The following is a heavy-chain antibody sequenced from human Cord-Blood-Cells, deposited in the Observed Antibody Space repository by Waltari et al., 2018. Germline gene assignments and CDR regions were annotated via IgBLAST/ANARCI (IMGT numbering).Heavy chain of an antibody. CDR1: GFTFSSYW. Sequence: EVQLVESGGGLVQPGGSLRLSCAASGFTFSSYWMSWVRQAPGKGVEGVANIKQNGSEKDYVDSVKGRFTISIDNAKNSLYLQMNSLRAEDTAVYYCARDSGDFDYWGQGTLVTVSS. V-gene: IGHV3-7*01. J-gene: IGHJ4*02. CDR3: ARDSGDFDY. D-gene: IGHD2-21*01. CDR2: IKQNGSEK.